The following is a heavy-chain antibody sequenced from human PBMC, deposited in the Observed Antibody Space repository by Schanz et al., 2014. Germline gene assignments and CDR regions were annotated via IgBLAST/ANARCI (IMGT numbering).Heavy chain of an antibody. CDR2: ISRSSSSI. V-gene: IGHV3-21*01. D-gene: IGHD4-17*01. Sequence: EVQLVESGGGLVKPGGSLRLSCAASGFTFSSYSINWVRQAPGKGLEWVSSISRSSSSIYYADSVKGRFTISRDNAKNTLYLQMNSLRAEDTAVYYCVRDTDYHFDYWGQGTLVTVSS. CDR1: GFTFSSYS. J-gene: IGHJ4*02. CDR3: VRDTDYHFDY.